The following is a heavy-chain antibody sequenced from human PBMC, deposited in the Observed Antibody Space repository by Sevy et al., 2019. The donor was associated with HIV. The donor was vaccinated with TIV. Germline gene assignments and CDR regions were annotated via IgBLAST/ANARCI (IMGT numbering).Heavy chain of an antibody. CDR1: GFAVSSNF. D-gene: IGHD3-3*01. CDR3: ARGKHISDYYGSFDY. V-gene: IGHV3-53*01. Sequence: GGSLRLSCAASGFAVSSNFMSWVRQAPGKGLEWVSVIYIGGSIYYADSVKGRFTISRDNSKNTLYLQMNSLRAEDKAVYYCARGKHISDYYGSFDYWGQGTLVTVSS. J-gene: IGHJ4*02. CDR2: IYIGGSI.